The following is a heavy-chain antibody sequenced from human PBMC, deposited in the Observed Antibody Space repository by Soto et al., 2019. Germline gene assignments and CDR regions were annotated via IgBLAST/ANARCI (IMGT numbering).Heavy chain of an antibody. CDR3: AKDQEGYHYASGSYSGSDY. J-gene: IGHJ4*02. D-gene: IGHD3-10*01. V-gene: IGHV3-23*01. CDR1: GFTFSSYV. CDR2: ISGSGGST. Sequence: EVQLLESGGGLVQPGGSLRLSCAASGFTFSSYVMSWVRQAPGKGLEWVSGISGSGGSTYYADSVKGRFTISRDSSKNRLYLQMNSLRAEDTAVYYCAKDQEGYHYASGSYSGSDYWGQGTLVTVSS.